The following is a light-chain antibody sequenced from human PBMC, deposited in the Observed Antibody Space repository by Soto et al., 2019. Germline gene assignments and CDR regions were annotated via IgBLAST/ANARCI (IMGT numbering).Light chain of an antibody. CDR2: GAS. CDR1: QSVSSSY. CDR3: QQYGSAGMYT. J-gene: IGKJ2*01. V-gene: IGKV3-20*01. Sequence: EIVLTQCPGTLSLSPGERATLSCRASQSVSSSYLAWYQQKPGQAPRLLIYGASSRATGIPDRFSGSGSGTDFTLTISRLEPEDFAVYYCQQYGSAGMYTFGQGTKLEIK.